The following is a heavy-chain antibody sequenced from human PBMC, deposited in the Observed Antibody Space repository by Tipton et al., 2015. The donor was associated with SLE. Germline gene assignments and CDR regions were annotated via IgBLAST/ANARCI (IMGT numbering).Heavy chain of an antibody. V-gene: IGHV3-30*12. Sequence: SLRLSCVASGFTFRTYGIHWVRQAPGKGLEWVAFIPVDETKQFYADSVKGRFTISRDNAKNSLYLQMNSLRAEDTAVYYCAREAPDYFDYWGQGTLVTVSS. CDR1: GFTFRTYG. CDR3: AREAPDYFDY. CDR2: IPVDETKQ. J-gene: IGHJ4*02.